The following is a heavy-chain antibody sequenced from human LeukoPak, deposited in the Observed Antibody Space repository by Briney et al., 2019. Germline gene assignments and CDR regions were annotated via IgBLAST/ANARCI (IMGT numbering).Heavy chain of an antibody. J-gene: IGHJ4*02. CDR2: VSASGGST. Sequence: GGSLRLSCAASGFTFSSYVMSWVRQAPGKGLEWVSGVSASGGSTYYADSVKGRFTISRDNSKNTIYLQMNSLRAEDTAVYYCAKGWESSGWYGAKLDFWGQGTLVTVSS. CDR1: GFTFSSYV. D-gene: IGHD6-19*01. V-gene: IGHV3-23*01. CDR3: AKGWESSGWYGAKLDF.